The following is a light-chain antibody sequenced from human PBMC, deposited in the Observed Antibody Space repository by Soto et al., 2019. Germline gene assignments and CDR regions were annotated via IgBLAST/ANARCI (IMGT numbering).Light chain of an antibody. J-gene: IGKJ5*01. CDR2: AAS. CDR3: QQANSFRPN. CDR1: QGISSW. V-gene: IGKV1D-12*01. Sequence: DIQMTQSPSSVSASVGDRVTITCRASQGISSWLGWYQQKPGKAPKLLIYAASSLQSGVPSRFSGSGSGTEFTLTIRSLQPEDFATYYCQQANSFRPNFGQGTRLEIK.